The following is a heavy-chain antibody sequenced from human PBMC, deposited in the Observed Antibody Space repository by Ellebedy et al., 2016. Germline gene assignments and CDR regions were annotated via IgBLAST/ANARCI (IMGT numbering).Heavy chain of an antibody. D-gene: IGHD2-2*02. J-gene: IGHJ4*02. CDR3: AKAYSSTSCYNY. Sequence: GESLKISXAASGFTFSSYAMSWVRQAPGKGLEWVSAISGSGGSTYYADSVKGRFTISRDNSKNTLYLQMNSLRAEDTAVYYCAKAYSSTSCYNYWGQGTLVTVSS. CDR2: ISGSGGST. CDR1: GFTFSSYA. V-gene: IGHV3-23*01.